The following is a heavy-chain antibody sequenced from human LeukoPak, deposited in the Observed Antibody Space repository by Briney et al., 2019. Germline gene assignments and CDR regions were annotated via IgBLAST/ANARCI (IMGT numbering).Heavy chain of an antibody. Sequence: GGSLSLSCAASGFTFSSYSMNWVRQAAEKGLEWVSSISSSSSYIYYANSVKGRFTISRDNAKNSLYLQMNSLRAEDTAVYYCARGLAVAGTDYWGQGTLVTVSS. J-gene: IGHJ4*02. CDR2: ISSSSSYI. CDR1: GFTFSSYS. CDR3: ARGLAVAGTDY. V-gene: IGHV3-21*01. D-gene: IGHD6-19*01.